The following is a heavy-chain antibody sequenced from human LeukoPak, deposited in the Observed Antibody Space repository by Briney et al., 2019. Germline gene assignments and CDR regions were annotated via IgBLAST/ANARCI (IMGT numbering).Heavy chain of an antibody. CDR1: GGSISSYY. J-gene: IGHJ4*02. CDR2: IHYSGSS. V-gene: IGHV4-59*08. CDR3: ARHRPGPYDY. Sequence: SETLSLTCTVSGGSISSYYWSWIRQPPGKGLEWIGYIHYSGSSNYNPSLKSRVTISVDTSKNQFSLKLSSVTAADTAVYYCARHRPGPYDYWGQGTLATVSS.